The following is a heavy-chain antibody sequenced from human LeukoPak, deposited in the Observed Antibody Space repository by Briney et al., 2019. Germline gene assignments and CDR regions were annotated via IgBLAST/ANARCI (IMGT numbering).Heavy chain of an antibody. Sequence: GGSLRLSCAVSGLTFSSYWMTGVRQAPGKGLEWVATIDQEGDTKYYMDSAKGRFTISRDNGKSSLHLQVTSLRVEDTAVYYCATRGELSWFGALRYWGQGALVTVSS. CDR3: ATRGELSWFGALRY. V-gene: IGHV3-7*01. CDR2: IDQEGDTK. D-gene: IGHD3-10*01. J-gene: IGHJ4*02. CDR1: GLTFSSYW.